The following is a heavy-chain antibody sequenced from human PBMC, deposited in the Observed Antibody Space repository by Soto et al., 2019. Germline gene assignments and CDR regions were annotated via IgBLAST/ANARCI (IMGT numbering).Heavy chain of an antibody. D-gene: IGHD3-3*01. CDR2: ISGSGGPT. V-gene: IGHV3-23*01. CDR1: GFTFSTYA. J-gene: IGHJ4*02. CDR3: ARYGQIGAYEH. Sequence: EVQLLESGGGLVQPGGSLRLSCAASGFTFSTYAMTWVRQAPGKGLEWVSGISGSGGPTYYADSVKGRFTISSDKSMNTVYAPMNNLGAEDTAVGCCARYGQIGAYEHLGQGTLVTFSS.